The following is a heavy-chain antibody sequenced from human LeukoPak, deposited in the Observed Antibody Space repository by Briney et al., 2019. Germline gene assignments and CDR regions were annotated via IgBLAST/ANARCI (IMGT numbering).Heavy chain of an antibody. CDR3: ARGSELGATQKNALAI. Sequence: ASVKVSCKTSGYTFIDYYLHWVRQAPGQGPEWMGWINPSSGDTNYAQKFQDRVTMTRDTSISTAYMELSGLTSDDTALYFCARGSELGATQKNALAIWGQGTMVTVSS. V-gene: IGHV1-2*02. CDR2: INPSSGDT. CDR1: GYTFIDYY. D-gene: IGHD1-26*01. J-gene: IGHJ3*02.